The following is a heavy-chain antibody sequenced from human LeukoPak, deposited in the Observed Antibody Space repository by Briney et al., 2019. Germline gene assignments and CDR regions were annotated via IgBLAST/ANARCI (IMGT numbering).Heavy chain of an antibody. D-gene: IGHD6-13*01. J-gene: IGHJ4*02. CDR1: GFTFSSYA. V-gene: IGHV3-53*01. Sequence: PGGSLRLSCAASGFTFSSYAMSWVRQAPGKGLEWVSVIYSGGSTYYADSVKGRFTISRDNSKNTLYLQMNSLRAEDTAVYYCARDRDGYIDYWGQGTLVTVSS. CDR3: ARDRDGYIDY. CDR2: IYSGGST.